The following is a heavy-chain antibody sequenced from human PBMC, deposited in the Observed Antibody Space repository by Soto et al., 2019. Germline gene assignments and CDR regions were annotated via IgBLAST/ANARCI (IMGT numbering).Heavy chain of an antibody. J-gene: IGHJ6*01. CDR2: FSGPGGGT. V-gene: IGHV3-23*01. CDR3: AKGQISTNTYTSVDY. Sequence: GGSLRRAFAASGFTFSRDAMSWVRQAPGKVLELFSTFSGPGGGTYYADSVKGRFTISRDNFKSSLYLQMSSLRAEDTAVDYFAKGQISTNTYTSVDYWGQVNTVTIS. D-gene: IGHD2-8*01. CDR1: GFTFSRDA.